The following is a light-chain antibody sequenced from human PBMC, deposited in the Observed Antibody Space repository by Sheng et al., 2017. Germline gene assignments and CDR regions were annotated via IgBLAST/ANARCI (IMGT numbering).Light chain of an antibody. J-gene: IGKJ4*01. CDR3: QQYGSSPLT. Sequence: EIVMTQSPATLSLSPGEGATLSCRASQSVSSNLAWYQQKPGQAPRLLIYGASRRATGIPDRVSGSGSGTDFTLTISRLEPEDFAVYYCQQYGSSPLTFGGGTKVEIK. CDR1: QSVSSN. V-gene: IGKV3-20*01. CDR2: GAS.